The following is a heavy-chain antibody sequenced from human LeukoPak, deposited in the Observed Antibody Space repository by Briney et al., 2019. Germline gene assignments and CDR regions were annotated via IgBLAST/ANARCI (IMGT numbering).Heavy chain of an antibody. CDR2: INPSGGST. D-gene: IGHD2/OR15-2a*01. CDR1: GYTFTIYY. V-gene: IGHV1-46*01. CDR3: ARDNGIVSISSRYYFDY. J-gene: IGHJ4*02. Sequence: ASVTVSFKASGYTFTIYYMHWVRQAPGQGLEWMGIINPSGGSTSYAQKFQGRVTMTRDTSTSTVYMELSSLRSEDTAVYYCARDNGIVSISSRYYFDYWGQGTLVTVSS.